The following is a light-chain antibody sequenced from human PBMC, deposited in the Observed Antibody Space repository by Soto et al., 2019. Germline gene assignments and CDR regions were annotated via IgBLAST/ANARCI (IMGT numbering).Light chain of an antibody. CDR1: SSDVGSYNL. J-gene: IGLJ1*01. CDR2: EVS. CDR3: CSYAGSSTSLYV. Sequence: QSALTQPASVSGSPGQSITISCTGTSSDVGSYNLVSWYQQHPGKAPKLMIYEVSKRPSGVSNRFSGSKSGNAASLTISGLQAADETDYYCCSYAGSSTSLYVFGTGTKVTVL. V-gene: IGLV2-23*02.